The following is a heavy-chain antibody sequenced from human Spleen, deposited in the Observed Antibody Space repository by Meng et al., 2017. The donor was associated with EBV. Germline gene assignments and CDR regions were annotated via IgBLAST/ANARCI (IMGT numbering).Heavy chain of an antibody. D-gene: IGHD3-10*01. V-gene: IGHV4-4*02. Sequence: QVHLQESGPGLVKPSGTLSLTCAVSGDSISSNNWWSWVRQPPGKGLEWIGEIYHGGIAYYNPSLKSRVTISVDKSKNQFSLNLTSVTAADTAVYYCARFTSMVRGAFDPWGQGTLVTVSS. J-gene: IGHJ5*02. CDR1: GDSISSNNW. CDR3: ARFTSMVRGAFDP. CDR2: IYHGGIA.